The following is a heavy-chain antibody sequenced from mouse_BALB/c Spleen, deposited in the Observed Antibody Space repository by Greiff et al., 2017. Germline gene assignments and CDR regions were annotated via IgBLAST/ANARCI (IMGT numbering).Heavy chain of an antibody. CDR1: GFNIKDTY. CDR2: IDPANGNT. J-gene: IGHJ2*01. CDR3: ASLLRLRSDY. Sequence: EVMLVESGAELVKPGASVKLSCTASGFNIKDTYMHWVKQRPEQGLEWIGRIDPANGNTKYDPKFQGKATITADTSSNTAYLQLSSLTSEDTAVYYCASLLRLRSDYWGQGTTLTVAS. D-gene: IGHD1-2*01. V-gene: IGHV14-3*02.